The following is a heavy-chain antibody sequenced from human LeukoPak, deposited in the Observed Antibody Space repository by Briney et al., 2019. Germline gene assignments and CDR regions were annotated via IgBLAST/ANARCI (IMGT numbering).Heavy chain of an antibody. D-gene: IGHD3-22*01. V-gene: IGHV3-23*01. CDR1: GFTFSSYA. CDR3: AKDLYYYDSSGYYAFDY. Sequence: GGSLRLSGAASGFTFSSYAMSWVRQAPGKGLEWVSAISGSGGSTYYADSVKGRFTISRDNSKNTLYLQMNSLRAEDTAVYYCAKDLYYYDSSGYYAFDYWGQGTLVTVSS. J-gene: IGHJ4*02. CDR2: ISGSGGST.